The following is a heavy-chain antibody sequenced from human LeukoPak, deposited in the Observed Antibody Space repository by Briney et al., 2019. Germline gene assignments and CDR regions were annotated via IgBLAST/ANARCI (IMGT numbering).Heavy chain of an antibody. CDR1: GGSISSYS. Sequence: PSETPSLTCTVSGGSISSYSWSWSRPPPRKGLGWISYIYFSGITNYDPSLKSRVTISVDTPKNQFPLKLSSVTAADTAVYYCARESPYYGSGSYTDYWGQGTLVTVSS. CDR3: ARESPYYGSGSYTDY. D-gene: IGHD3-10*01. V-gene: IGHV4-59*01. J-gene: IGHJ4*02. CDR2: IYFSGIT.